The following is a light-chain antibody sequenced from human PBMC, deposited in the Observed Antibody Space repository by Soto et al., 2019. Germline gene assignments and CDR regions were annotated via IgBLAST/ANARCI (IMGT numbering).Light chain of an antibody. CDR1: RDVGSD. J-gene: IGKJ1*01. CDR3: LQDYGDSWT. V-gene: IGKV1-6*01. Sequence: TQMTQSPLSLSASVGEKIIITCRASRDVGSDVSWYQQKPGQDPKLVIYAASNLYTGVPSRFSGRRSGTEFTLTISSLQPEDFAFYYCLQDYGDSWTFGEGTKVEIE. CDR2: AAS.